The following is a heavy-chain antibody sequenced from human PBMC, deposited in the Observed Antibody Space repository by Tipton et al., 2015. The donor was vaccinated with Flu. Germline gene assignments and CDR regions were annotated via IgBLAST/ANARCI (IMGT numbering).Heavy chain of an antibody. D-gene: IGHD4/OR15-4a*01. CDR3: ARDNAVFPGALYY. CDR2: IYYTGTT. V-gene: IGHV4-59*11. CDR1: GGSISSHY. J-gene: IGHJ4*02. Sequence: TLSLTCTVSGGSISSHYWSWIRQPPGKGLEWIGTIYYTGTTHYSPSLKSRVTISRDASVNQFSLTLRSVTAADTAVYFCARDNAVFPGALYYWGLGTLVTVSP.